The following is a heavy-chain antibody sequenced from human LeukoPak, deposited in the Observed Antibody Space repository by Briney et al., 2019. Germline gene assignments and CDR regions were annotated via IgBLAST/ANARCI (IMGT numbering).Heavy chain of an antibody. J-gene: IGHJ3*02. V-gene: IGHV3-23*01. CDR3: ASFAPYDAFDI. CDR1: GFTFASYA. CDR2: ISNNGDNT. Sequence: GGSLRLSCTASGFTFASYAMSWVRQAPGKGLEWVSTISNNGDNTYYADSVKGRFAISRDNSKSTLYLHMNSLRAEDTALYYCASFAPYDAFDIWGQGTMVTVSS.